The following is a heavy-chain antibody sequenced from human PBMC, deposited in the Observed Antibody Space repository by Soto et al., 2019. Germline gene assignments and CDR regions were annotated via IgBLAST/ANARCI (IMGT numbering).Heavy chain of an antibody. CDR2: ISGSGGST. D-gene: IGHD2-15*01. Sequence: QTGGSLRLSCAASGFTFSSYAMSWVRQAPGKGLEWVSAISGSGGSTYYADSVKGRFTISRDNSKNTLYLQMNSLRAEDTAVYYCAKNAAWSHKYGMDVWGQGTTVTVSS. J-gene: IGHJ6*02. CDR1: GFTFSSYA. V-gene: IGHV3-23*01. CDR3: AKNAAWSHKYGMDV.